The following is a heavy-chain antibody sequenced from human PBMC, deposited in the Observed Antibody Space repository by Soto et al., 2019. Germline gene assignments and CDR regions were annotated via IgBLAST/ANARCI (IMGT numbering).Heavy chain of an antibody. CDR1: GFTFSSYG. CDR2: ISYDGSNK. CDR3: AKDKGPSAPAAGQWLRGLFRNGMDV. V-gene: IGHV3-30*18. Sequence: GGSLRLSCAASGFTFSSYGMHWVRQAPGKGLEWVAVISYDGSNKYYADSVKGRFTISRDNSKNTLYLQMNSLRAGDTAVYYCAKDKGPSAPAAGQWLRGLFRNGMDVWGQGTTVTVSS. J-gene: IGHJ6*02. D-gene: IGHD3-22*01.